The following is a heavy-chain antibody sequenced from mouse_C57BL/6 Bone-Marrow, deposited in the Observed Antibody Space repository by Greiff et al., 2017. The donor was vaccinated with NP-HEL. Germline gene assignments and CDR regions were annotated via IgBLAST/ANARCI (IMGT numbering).Heavy chain of an antibody. Sequence: EVQLVESGGGLVQPTGSLKLSCAASGFSFNTYAMNWVRQAPGKGLEWVARIRSKSNNYATYYADSVKDRFTISRDDSESMLYLQMNNLKTEDTAMYYCVRHRGYPLAMDYWGQGTSVTVSS. V-gene: IGHV10-1*01. J-gene: IGHJ4*01. CDR2: IRSKSNNYAT. CDR3: VRHRGYPLAMDY. D-gene: IGHD2-2*01. CDR1: GFSFNTYA.